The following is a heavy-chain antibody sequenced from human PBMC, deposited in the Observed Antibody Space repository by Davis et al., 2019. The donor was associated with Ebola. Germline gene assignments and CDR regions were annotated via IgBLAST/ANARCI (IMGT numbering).Heavy chain of an antibody. CDR3: ARTDYDILFYGMDV. Sequence: PGGSLRLSCAASGSTFSNYWMSWVRQAPGKGLEWVANIRQDGSEKYYVDSVKGRFTISRDNAKKSLYLQMNSLRAEDTAVYYCARTDYDILFYGMDVWGQGTTVTVSS. D-gene: IGHD3-9*01. V-gene: IGHV3-7*01. CDR1: GSTFSNYW. CDR2: IRQDGSEK. J-gene: IGHJ6*02.